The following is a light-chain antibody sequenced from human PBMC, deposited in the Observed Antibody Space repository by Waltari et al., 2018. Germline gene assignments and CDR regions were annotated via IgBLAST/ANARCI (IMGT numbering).Light chain of an antibody. CDR3: SSYTSSSTWV. V-gene: IGLV2-14*01. Sequence: QSALTQPASVSGSPGQSITISCTGTSSDVGGYHYASWYQQHPGKVPKLMIYEVSNRPSGVSNRFSGSKSGNTASLTISGLQAEDEADYYCSSYTSSSTWVFGGGTKLTVL. J-gene: IGLJ3*02. CDR2: EVS. CDR1: SSDVGGYHY.